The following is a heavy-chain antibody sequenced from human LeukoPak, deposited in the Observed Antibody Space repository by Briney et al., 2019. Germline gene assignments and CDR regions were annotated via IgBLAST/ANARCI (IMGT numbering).Heavy chain of an antibody. CDR3: TTDRLPIGY. Sequence: TGGSLRLSCAASGFIFSSAWMTWVRQTPGQGLEWIARIKSETDGETTDYAAPVKGRFTISRDSSNNTLYLQMNSLKTEDTAVYYCTTDRLPIGYWGQGTLVTVSS. CDR1: GFIFSSAW. D-gene: IGHD2-15*01. CDR2: IKSETDGETT. J-gene: IGHJ4*02. V-gene: IGHV3-15*01.